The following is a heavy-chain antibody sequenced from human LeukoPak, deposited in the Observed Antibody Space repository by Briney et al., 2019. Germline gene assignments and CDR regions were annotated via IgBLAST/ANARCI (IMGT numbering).Heavy chain of an antibody. CDR2: ILPIGDTK. CDR1: GDTFTXXS. Sequence: VSCKAXGDTFTXXSISWLRQAPGQGVEWMGRILPIGDTKNYARKFQHSLTITADTSTSTTYMELRSLSSGDTAMYYCARGDQALGSGGLIVNNYFDLWGQGTLVTVSS. CDR3: ARGDQALGSGGLIVNNYFDL. J-gene: IGHJ5*02. D-gene: IGHD3-10*01. V-gene: IGHV1-69*08.